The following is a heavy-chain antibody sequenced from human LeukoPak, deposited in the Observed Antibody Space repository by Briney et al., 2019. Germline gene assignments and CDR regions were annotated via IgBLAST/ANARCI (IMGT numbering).Heavy chain of an antibody. CDR1: GFIFTNYW. CDR2: IREDGREK. D-gene: IGHD5-18*01. V-gene: IGHV3-7*03. CDR3: ARVRSPPDDNSGYRPVDY. Sequence: GESLRLSCETSGFIFTNYWMSWIRQASGKRPEWVANIREDGREKKYVDSVEGRFTISRDNAKNSLFLQMNSLRAEDTALYFCARVRSPPDDNSGYRPVDYWGQGALVTVSS. J-gene: IGHJ4*02.